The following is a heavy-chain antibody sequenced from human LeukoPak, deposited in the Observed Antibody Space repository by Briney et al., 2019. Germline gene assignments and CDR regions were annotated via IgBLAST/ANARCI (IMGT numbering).Heavy chain of an antibody. J-gene: IGHJ6*03. CDR3: ARGRVSSSSWYSAYYYYFYMDV. Sequence: PSETLSLTCTVSDDSITIYYWTWIRQPPGKGLEWIGYIDHTGSTNYNPSLNSRVTISRDTSKNHFSLELSSVTADTAVYFCARGRVSSSSWYSAYYYYFYMDVWGKGTTVTVSS. D-gene: IGHD6-13*01. CDR1: DDSITIYY. CDR2: IDHTGST. V-gene: IGHV4-59*01.